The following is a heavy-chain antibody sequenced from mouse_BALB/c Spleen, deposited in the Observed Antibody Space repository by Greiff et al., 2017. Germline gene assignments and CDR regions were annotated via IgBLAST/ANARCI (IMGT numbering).Heavy chain of an antibody. CDR3: TSGGLRALDY. J-gene: IGHJ2*01. D-gene: IGHD2-4*01. CDR2: IYPSDSYT. CDR1: GYTFTSYW. V-gene: IGHV1-69*02. Sequence: VQLQQPGAELVRPGASVKLSCKASGYTFTSYWINWVKQRPGQGLEWIGNIYPSDSYTNYNQKFKDKATLTVDKSSSTAYMQLSSPTSEDSAVYYCTSGGLRALDYWGQGTTLTVSS.